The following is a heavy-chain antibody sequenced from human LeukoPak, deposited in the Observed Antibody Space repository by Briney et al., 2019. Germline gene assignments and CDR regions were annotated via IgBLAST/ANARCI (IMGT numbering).Heavy chain of an antibody. Sequence: ASVKVSCKASGYTFSNYGFTWVRQAPGQGLEWMGWINPNTNGINYAQKFQGRVIMTRDTSINIAYMELRSLTSDDTAIYYCASARYSGHEPFDFWGQGTLVTVST. CDR2: INPNTNGI. D-gene: IGHD5-12*01. CDR3: ASARYSGHEPFDF. V-gene: IGHV1-2*02. J-gene: IGHJ4*02. CDR1: GYTFSNYG.